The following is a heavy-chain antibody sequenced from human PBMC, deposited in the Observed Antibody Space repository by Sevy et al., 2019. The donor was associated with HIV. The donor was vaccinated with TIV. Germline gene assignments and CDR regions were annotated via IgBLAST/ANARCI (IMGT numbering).Heavy chain of an antibody. Sequence: GGSLRLSCAASGFSFSGYGMHWVRQAPGKGLEWVAVIWYDGTNKEYKDSVKGRYTISRVNSKNTLYLQMNSLRAEDTAVYYCARERIAVAGMGYYFDFWGQGTLVTVSS. D-gene: IGHD6-19*01. CDR3: ARERIAVAGMGYYFDF. J-gene: IGHJ4*02. CDR2: IWYDGTNK. CDR1: GFSFSGYG. V-gene: IGHV3-33*01.